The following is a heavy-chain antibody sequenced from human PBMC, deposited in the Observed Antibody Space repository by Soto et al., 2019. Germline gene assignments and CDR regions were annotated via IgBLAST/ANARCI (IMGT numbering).Heavy chain of an antibody. Sequence: SETLSLTCAVYGGSFSGYYWSWIRQPPGKGLEWIGEINHSGSTNYNPSLKSRVTISVGTSKNQFSLKLSSVTAADTAVYYCARRTSSRRNYYYYGMDVWGQGTTVT. CDR2: INHSGST. CDR3: ARRTSSRRNYYYYGMDV. CDR1: GGSFSGYY. D-gene: IGHD3-10*01. J-gene: IGHJ6*02. V-gene: IGHV4-34*01.